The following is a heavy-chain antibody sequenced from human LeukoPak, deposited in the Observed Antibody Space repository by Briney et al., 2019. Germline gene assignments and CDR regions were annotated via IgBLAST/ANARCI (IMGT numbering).Heavy chain of an antibody. D-gene: IGHD6-19*01. CDR2: ISGGTT. V-gene: IGHV3-49*03. Sequence: PGRSLRLSCTASGFTFGDYLMSWFRQAPGKGLEWIGFISGGTTEYAASVKGRFTISRDDSTSIAYLQMNSLTTEDTAVYYCPRGSGWLSVYWGQGTLVTLSS. J-gene: IGHJ4*02. CDR1: GFTFGDYL. CDR3: PRGSGWLSVY.